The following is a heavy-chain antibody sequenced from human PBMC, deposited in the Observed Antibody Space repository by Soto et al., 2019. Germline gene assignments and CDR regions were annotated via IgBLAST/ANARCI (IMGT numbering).Heavy chain of an antibody. Sequence: QVQLQESGPGLVKSSGTLSLTCAVSGGSISSSKWWIWVRQPPGKGLEWIGEIHPSGSTNYNPSLKSPVTISLDQSKNQFSLKLRSVTAADTAVYYCARARLVRDGMEVWGQGTTVTVSS. CDR3: ARARLVRDGMEV. D-gene: IGHD2-8*02. CDR2: IHPSGST. V-gene: IGHV4-4*02. J-gene: IGHJ6*02. CDR1: GGSISSSKW.